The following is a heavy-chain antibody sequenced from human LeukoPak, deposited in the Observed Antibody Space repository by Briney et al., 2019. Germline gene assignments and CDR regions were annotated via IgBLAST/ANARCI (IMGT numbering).Heavy chain of an antibody. CDR1: GGSISSSSYY. J-gene: IGHJ6*03. Sequence: SETLSLTCTVSGGSISSSSYYWGWIRQPPGKGLEWIGSIYYSGSPYYNPSLKSRVTISVDTSKNQFSLKLSSVTAADTAVYYCARRGDYVNYYYYYMDVWGKGTTVTVSS. V-gene: IGHV4-39*01. CDR3: ARRGDYVNYYYYYMDV. D-gene: IGHD4-17*01. CDR2: IYYSGSP.